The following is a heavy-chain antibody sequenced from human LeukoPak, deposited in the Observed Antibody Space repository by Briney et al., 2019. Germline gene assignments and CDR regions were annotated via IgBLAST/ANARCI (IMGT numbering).Heavy chain of an antibody. J-gene: IGHJ4*02. CDR3: ANPGGSDVAGNF. Sequence: GGSLRLSCAASGFTFSSYGMHWVRQAPGKGLERVAVISYDGSNKYYADSVKGRFTISRDNSKSTLYLQMNSLRPEDTAVYYCANPGGSDVAGNFWGQGTLVTVSS. D-gene: IGHD6-19*01. CDR2: ISYDGSNK. CDR1: GFTFSSYG. V-gene: IGHV3-30*18.